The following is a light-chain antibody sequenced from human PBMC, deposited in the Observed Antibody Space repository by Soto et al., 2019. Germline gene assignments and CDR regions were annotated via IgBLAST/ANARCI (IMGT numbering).Light chain of an antibody. CDR2: GAS. CDR3: QHHYSYSQT. J-gene: IGKJ1*01. Sequence: DIQLTQSPPTLSASVGDRVTIACRASQSIRYYLAWYQQMPGKAPKLLIYGASSLQSGVPSRFSGSGSGTEFTRTISSLQPDDFATYFCQHHYSYSQTFGQGTKVESK. V-gene: IGKV1-5*01. CDR1: QSIRYY.